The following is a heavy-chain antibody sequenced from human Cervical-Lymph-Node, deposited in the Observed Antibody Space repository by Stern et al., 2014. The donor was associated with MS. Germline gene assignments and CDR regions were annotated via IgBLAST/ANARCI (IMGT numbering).Heavy chain of an antibody. CDR1: GFTFDDYA. J-gene: IGHJ4*02. CDR2: ISSDSSSM. V-gene: IGHV3-9*01. CDR3: VKLTGTRWYKTGASRFDY. D-gene: IGHD6-13*01. Sequence: EVQLVESGGGLVQPGRSLRLSCATSGFTFDDYAMHWVRQTPGKGLEWVSGISSDSSSMVNADSGKGRFTIARDNARNSLYLQMNSLRAEDTALYYCVKLTGTRWYKTGASRFDYWGQGTLVTVSS.